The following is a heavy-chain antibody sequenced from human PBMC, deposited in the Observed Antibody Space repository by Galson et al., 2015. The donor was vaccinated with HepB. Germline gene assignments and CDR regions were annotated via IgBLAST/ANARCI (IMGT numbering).Heavy chain of an antibody. CDR2: ISVGDGNT. D-gene: IGHD2-15*01. V-gene: IGHV3-23*01. CDR1: GFTFSNYA. Sequence: SLRLSCAASGFTFSNYAMNWVRQAPGKGLDWVSTISVGDGNTYYADSVRGRFSISRDNSRNTLYLEVNSLRAEDTAIYYCAKGGVGCSGGSCYGQLDYWGQGTLVTVSS. CDR3: AKGGVGCSGGSCYGQLDY. J-gene: IGHJ4*02.